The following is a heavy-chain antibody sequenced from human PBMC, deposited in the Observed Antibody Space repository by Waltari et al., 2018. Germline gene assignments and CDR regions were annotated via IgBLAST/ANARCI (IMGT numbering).Heavy chain of an antibody. CDR3: AKDSTIFGVVIMDY. D-gene: IGHD3-3*01. J-gene: IGHJ4*02. Sequence: QVQLVESGGGVVQPGRSLRLSCAASGFTFSSYGMHWVRQAPGKGLEWVAVISYDGSNKYYADSVKGRFTISRDNSKNTLYLQMNSLRAEDTAVYYCAKDSTIFGVVIMDYWGQGTLVTVSS. CDR2: ISYDGSNK. V-gene: IGHV3-30*18. CDR1: GFTFSSYG.